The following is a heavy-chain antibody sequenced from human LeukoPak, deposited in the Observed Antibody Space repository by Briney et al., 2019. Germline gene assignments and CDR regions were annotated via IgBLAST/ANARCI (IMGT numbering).Heavy chain of an antibody. D-gene: IGHD3-10*01. V-gene: IGHV4-34*01. J-gene: IGHJ4*02. CDR2: INHSGST. Sequence: PSETLSLTCAVYGGSFSGYYWSWIRQPPGKGLEWIGEINHSGSTNYNPSLKSRVTISVDTSKNQFSLKLSSVTAADTAVYYCARAPYYGSGSYLPLYFDDWGQGTLVTVSS. CDR3: ARAPYYGSGSYLPLYFDD. CDR1: GGSFSGYY.